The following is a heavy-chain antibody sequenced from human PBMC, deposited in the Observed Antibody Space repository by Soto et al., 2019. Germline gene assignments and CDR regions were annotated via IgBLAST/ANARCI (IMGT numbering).Heavy chain of an antibody. V-gene: IGHV1-3*01. CDR1: GDTFTTYD. Sequence: QVLLVQSGAEVKKPGASVQVSCKASGDTFTTYDMNWVRQAPGQGLEWMGSIIANNGNPKYSQKFQGRATFTRDTSATTGYMDLSSLISEDTAVYYCVVSRSWWACPYLGEGTVFTVSS. D-gene: IGHD6-13*01. CDR2: IIANNGNP. CDR3: VVSRSWWACPY. J-gene: IGHJ4*02.